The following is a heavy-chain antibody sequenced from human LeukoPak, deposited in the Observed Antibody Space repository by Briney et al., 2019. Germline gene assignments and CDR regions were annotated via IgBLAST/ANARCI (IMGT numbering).Heavy chain of an antibody. CDR1: GGSVSSGTYY. CDR3: TRSTNLEAFDI. CDR2: IYYSGST. D-gene: IGHD2-8*01. V-gene: IGHV4-61*01. Sequence: SETLSLTCTVSGGSVSSGTYYWSWIRQPPGKGLEWIGYIYYSGSTNYNPPLKSRVTVSVDTSKNQCSLKLNSVTTADTAVYYCTRSTNLEAFDIWGQGTMVTVSS. J-gene: IGHJ3*02.